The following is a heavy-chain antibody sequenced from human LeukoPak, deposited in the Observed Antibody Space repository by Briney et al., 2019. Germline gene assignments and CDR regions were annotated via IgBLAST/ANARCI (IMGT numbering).Heavy chain of an antibody. CDR3: DGSGSYFYLDY. J-gene: IGHJ4*02. Sequence: PGGALRLSCAAAGFTFSSYWMSGVRQAPGKGVEGVANIKQDGSEKYYVDSVKGRFTISRDNAKNSLYLQMNSLRAEDTAVYYCDGSGSYFYLDYWGQGTLVSVSS. V-gene: IGHV3-7*03. D-gene: IGHD3-10*01. CDR2: IKQDGSEK. CDR1: GFTFSSYW.